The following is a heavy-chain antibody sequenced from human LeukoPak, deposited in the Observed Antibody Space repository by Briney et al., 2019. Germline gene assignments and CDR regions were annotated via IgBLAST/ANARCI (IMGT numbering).Heavy chain of an antibody. CDR1: GFTFSSYG. J-gene: IGHJ4*02. Sequence: PGRSLRLSCAASGFTFSSYGMRWVRQAPGKGLEWVAVISYDGSNKYYADSVKGRFTISRDNSKNMLYLQMNSLRAEDTAVYYCAKDPNSSGPDYWGQGTLVTVSS. V-gene: IGHV3-30*18. D-gene: IGHD3-22*01. CDR3: AKDPNSSGPDY. CDR2: ISYDGSNK.